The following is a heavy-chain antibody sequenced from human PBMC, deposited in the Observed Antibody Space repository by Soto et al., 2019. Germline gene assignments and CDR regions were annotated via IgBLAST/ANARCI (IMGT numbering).Heavy chain of an antibody. D-gene: IGHD3-22*01. CDR1: GFTFSTYA. J-gene: IGHJ6*02. V-gene: IGHV3-64*01. CDR3: ARDYYYDSSGYYSIGGMDV. Sequence: GGSLRLSCATSGFTFSTYAMHWVRQAPGKGLEYVSAISSNGRSTYYANSVKGRFTISRDNSKNTLYLQMNSLRAEDTAVYYCARDYYYDSSGYYSIGGMDVWGQGTTVTISS. CDR2: ISSNGRST.